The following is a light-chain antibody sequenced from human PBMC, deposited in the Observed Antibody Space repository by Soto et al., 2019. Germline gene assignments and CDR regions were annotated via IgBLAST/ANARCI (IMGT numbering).Light chain of an antibody. CDR3: QQYYSAPWT. J-gene: IGKJ1*01. CDR2: WAY. CDR1: QSVLYSSNNKNY. V-gene: IGKV4-1*01. Sequence: DTVVTQSPDSLAESLGERATINCKSSQSVLYSSNNKNYLAWYQQKPGQPPKLLIYWAYTRESGVPDRFSGSGSGTDFTLTISSLQAEDVAVYYCQQYYSAPWTFGQGTKVEIK.